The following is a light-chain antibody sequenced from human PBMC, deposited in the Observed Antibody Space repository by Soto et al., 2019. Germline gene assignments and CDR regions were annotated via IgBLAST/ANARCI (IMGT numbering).Light chain of an antibody. J-gene: IGKJ5*01. CDR1: QSVSSSY. Sequence: ELVMTQSPATLSVSPGERVILSCRASQSVSSSYLAWYQQKPGQAPRLLIYGASSRATGIPDRFSGSGSGTDFTLTISRLEPEDFAVYYCQQYGSSPRVTFGQGTRLEI. CDR3: QQYGSSPRVT. CDR2: GAS. V-gene: IGKV3-20*01.